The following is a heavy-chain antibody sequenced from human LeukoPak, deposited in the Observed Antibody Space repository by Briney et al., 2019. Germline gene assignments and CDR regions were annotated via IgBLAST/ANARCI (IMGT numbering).Heavy chain of an antibody. J-gene: IGHJ4*02. Sequence: ASVKVSCKASGGTFSSYAISWVRQAPGQGLEWMGGIIPIFGTANYAQKFQGRFTITADKSTSTAYMEVSSLRSEYRAVYCCASTVTDEGYYFDYWGQGTLVTVSS. CDR3: ASTVTDEGYYFDY. V-gene: IGHV1-69*06. CDR2: IIPIFGTA. CDR1: GGTFSSYA. D-gene: IGHD4-17*01.